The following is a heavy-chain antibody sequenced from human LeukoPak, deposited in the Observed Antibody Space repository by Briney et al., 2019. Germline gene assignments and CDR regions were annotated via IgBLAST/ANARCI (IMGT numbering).Heavy chain of an antibody. Sequence: PGGSLRLSCAASGFTFTHSWMSWVRQAPGKGLEWVAYIKQDGSEKYYVDSVEGRFTISRDNAKNSVSLQMNSLRGEDTAVYYCVRALGSSSADYWGQGTLVTVSS. CDR3: VRALGSSSADY. CDR2: IKQDGSEK. CDR1: GFTFTHSW. J-gene: IGHJ4*02. D-gene: IGHD6-6*01. V-gene: IGHV3-7*01.